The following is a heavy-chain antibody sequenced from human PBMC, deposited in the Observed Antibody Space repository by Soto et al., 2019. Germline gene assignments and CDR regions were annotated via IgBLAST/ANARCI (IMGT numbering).Heavy chain of an antibody. CDR2: ISAYNGNT. CDR1: GYSFASYG. Sequence: GASVKVSCKASGYSFASYGISWVRQAPGQGLEWMGWISAYNGNTNYAQKLQGRVTMTTDTSTSTAYMELRSLRSDDTAVYYCARVVIVVVVAATEISDYWGQGTLVTVSS. D-gene: IGHD2-15*01. V-gene: IGHV1-18*01. CDR3: ARVVIVVVVAATEISDY. J-gene: IGHJ4*02.